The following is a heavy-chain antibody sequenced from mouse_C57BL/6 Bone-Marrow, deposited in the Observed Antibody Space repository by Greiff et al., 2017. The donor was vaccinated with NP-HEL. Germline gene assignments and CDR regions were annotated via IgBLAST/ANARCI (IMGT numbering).Heavy chain of an antibody. D-gene: IGHD4-1*01. CDR2: ISNGGGST. J-gene: IGHJ4*01. CDR3: ARHDLGPYAMDY. Sequence: EVQVVESGGGLVQPGGSLKLSCAASGFTFSDYYMYWVRQTPEKRLEWVAYISNGGGSTYYPDTVKGRFTISRDNAKNTLYLQMSRLKSEDTAMYYCARHDLGPYAMDYWGQGTSVTVSS. CDR1: GFTFSDYY. V-gene: IGHV5-12*01.